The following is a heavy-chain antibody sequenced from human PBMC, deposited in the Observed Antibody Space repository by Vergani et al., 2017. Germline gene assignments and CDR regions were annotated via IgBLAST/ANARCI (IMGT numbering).Heavy chain of an antibody. V-gene: IGHV4-34*01. Sequence: QVPLQQWGAGLLKPSETLSLPCAVYGGSFSGYFWSLLRQPPGKGLEWIGESNHSGSTIFNPSLMSRVNISVDTSKNQFSLKLSSVTAADTAVYYCARGKLVPYYYYYGRDVWGQGTTVTVSS. J-gene: IGHJ6*02. CDR1: GGSFSGYF. CDR2: SNHSGST. CDR3: ARGKLVPYYYYYGRDV.